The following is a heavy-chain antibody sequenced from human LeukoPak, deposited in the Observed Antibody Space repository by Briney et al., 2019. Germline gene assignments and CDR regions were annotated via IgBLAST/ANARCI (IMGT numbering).Heavy chain of an antibody. CDR2: ISGSGGST. CDR1: GFTFSSYA. D-gene: IGHD6-13*01. J-gene: IGHJ5*02. V-gene: IGHV3-23*01. Sequence: GGSLRLSCAASGFTFSSYAMSWVRQAPGKGLEWVPAISGSGGSTCYADSVKGRFTISRDNSKNTLYLQMNSLRAEDTAVYYCAKDEQQLGRPFDPWGQGTLVTVSS. CDR3: AKDEQQLGRPFDP.